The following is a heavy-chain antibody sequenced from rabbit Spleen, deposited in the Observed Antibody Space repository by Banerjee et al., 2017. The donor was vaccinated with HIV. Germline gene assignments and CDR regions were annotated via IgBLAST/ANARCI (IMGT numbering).Heavy chain of an antibody. J-gene: IGHJ4*01. CDR1: GIDFTNYY. V-gene: IGHV1S43*01. Sequence: QEQLTETGGGLVQPGGSLTLSCKASGIDFTNYYITWVRQAPGKGLEWIGIIYAAKGSTDYASWVNGRFTISSDNAQNTVDLKMTSLTAADTATYFCARDLDTGGRGYAAGMDLWGPGTLVTVS. CDR3: ARDLDTGGRGYAAGMDL. D-gene: IGHD1-1*01. CDR2: IYAAKGST.